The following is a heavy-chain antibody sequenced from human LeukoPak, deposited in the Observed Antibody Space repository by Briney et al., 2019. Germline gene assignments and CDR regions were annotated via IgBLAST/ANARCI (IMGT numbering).Heavy chain of an antibody. J-gene: IGHJ4*02. CDR1: GGSTASDY. CDR3: ARTLYGGYVYFDY. CDR2: VYYSGVT. D-gene: IGHD4-17*01. V-gene: IGHV4-59*08. Sequence: SETLCLNCTVSGGSTASDYWSWIRQPPGKALEGLAYVYYSGVTSYNPSLKSRVVISIDTSKNQFSLKVTSVTAADTAVYYCARTLYGGYVYFDYWGQGTLVTVSS.